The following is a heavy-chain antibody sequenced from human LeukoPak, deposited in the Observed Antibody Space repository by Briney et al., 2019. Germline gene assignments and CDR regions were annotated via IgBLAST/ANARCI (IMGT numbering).Heavy chain of an antibody. CDR3: ARGGYSSGWYIDNWFDP. D-gene: IGHD6-19*01. CDR2: ISSSGSTI. V-gene: IGHV3-48*03. CDR1: GFTFSSYE. Sequence: GGSLRLSCAASGFTFSSYEMNWDRQAPGKGLEWVSYISSSGSTIYYADSVKGRFTISRDNAKNSLYLQMNSLRAEDTAVYYCARGGYSSGWYIDNWFDPWGQGTLVTVSS. J-gene: IGHJ5*02.